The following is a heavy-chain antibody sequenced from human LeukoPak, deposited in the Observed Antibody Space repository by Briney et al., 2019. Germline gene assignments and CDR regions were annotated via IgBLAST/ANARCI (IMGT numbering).Heavy chain of an antibody. J-gene: IGHJ5*02. CDR1: GGSISSSSYY. CDR3: ARDMYDFWSGYKLNWFDP. CDR2: IYYSGST. Sequence: SETLSLTCTVSGGSISSSSYYWGWIRQPPGKGLEWIGTIYYSGSTYYNPSLKSRVTISVDTSKNQFSLKLSSVTAADTAVYYCARDMYDFWSGYKLNWFDPWGQGTLVTVSS. D-gene: IGHD3-3*01. V-gene: IGHV4-39*07.